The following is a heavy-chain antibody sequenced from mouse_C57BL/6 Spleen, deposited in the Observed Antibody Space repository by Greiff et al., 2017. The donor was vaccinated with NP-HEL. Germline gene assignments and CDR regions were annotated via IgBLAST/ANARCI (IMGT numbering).Heavy chain of an antibody. D-gene: IGHD1-1*01. CDR3: ARGYGSSYDYAMDY. V-gene: IGHV14-2*01. J-gene: IGHJ4*01. Sequence: VQLQQSGAELVKPGASVKLSCTASGFNIKDYYMNWVKQRTEQGLEWIGRIDPEDGDTKYAPKFQGKATITADTSSNTADLQLSSLTSEDTAGYYCARGYGSSYDYAMDYWGQGTSVTVSS. CDR1: GFNIKDYY. CDR2: IDPEDGDT.